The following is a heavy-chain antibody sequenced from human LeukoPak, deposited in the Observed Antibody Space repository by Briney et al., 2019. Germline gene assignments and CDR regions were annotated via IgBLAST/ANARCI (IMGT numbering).Heavy chain of an antibody. D-gene: IGHD4-17*01. CDR3: ARLAPDYATDY. V-gene: IGHV4-34*01. CDR1: GGSFSGYY. J-gene: IGHJ4*02. CDR2: INHSGST. Sequence: SETLSLTCAVYGGSFSGYYWSWIRQPPGKGLEWIGEINHSGSTNYNPSLKSRVTISVDTSKNQFSLKLSSVTAADTAVYYCARLAPDYATDYWGQGTLVTVSS.